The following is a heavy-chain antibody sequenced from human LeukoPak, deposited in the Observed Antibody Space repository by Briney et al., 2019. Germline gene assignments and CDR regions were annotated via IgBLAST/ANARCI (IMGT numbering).Heavy chain of an antibody. J-gene: IGHJ4*02. CDR1: GASISGSGYY. CDR3: AKSGGYGLIDY. CDR2: IYYSGST. V-gene: IGHV4-39*01. Sequence: SETLSLTCAVSGASISGSGYYWGWIRQPPGKGLEWIGNIYYSGSTYYNASLQSRVTISIDTSKNQFSLRLKSATAADTAMYYCAKSGGYGLIDYWGQGTLVTVSS. D-gene: IGHD1-26*01.